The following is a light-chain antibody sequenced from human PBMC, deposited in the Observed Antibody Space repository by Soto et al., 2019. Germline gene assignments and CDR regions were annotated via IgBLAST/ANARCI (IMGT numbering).Light chain of an antibody. V-gene: IGKV3-15*01. Sequence: EIVMTQSPATLYVSPGATATLSCRASQSVGSDLAWYQQKPGQAPRVVIYGASTRASGIPARFRGSGSGTEFTLTISSLQSEDFALYYCQYYTQWSLTFGGGTKVEFK. CDR2: GAS. J-gene: IGKJ4*02. CDR3: QYYTQWSLT. CDR1: QSVGSD.